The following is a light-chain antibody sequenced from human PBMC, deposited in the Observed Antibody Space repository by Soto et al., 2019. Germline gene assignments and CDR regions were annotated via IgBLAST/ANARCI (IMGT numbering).Light chain of an antibody. Sequence: QSVLTQPPSASGTPGQRVTISCSGSNSNIGGNYVSWYQQLPGTAPELLIYRNNQRPSGVPDRFSGSKSGTSASLAISGLRSEDETDYYCASWDDSLNRYVFGTGTKVTVL. J-gene: IGLJ1*01. V-gene: IGLV1-47*01. CDR3: ASWDDSLNRYV. CDR1: NSNIGGNY. CDR2: RNN.